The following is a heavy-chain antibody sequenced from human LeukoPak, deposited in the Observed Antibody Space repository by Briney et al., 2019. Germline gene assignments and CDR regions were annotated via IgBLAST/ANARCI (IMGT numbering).Heavy chain of an antibody. CDR2: INTDGSST. J-gene: IGHJ4*02. CDR3: AKALTGDPDGY. CDR1: GFTFSSYW. Sequence: QSGGSLRLTCAASGFTFSSYWMYWVRQAPGKGLVWVSRINTDGSSTSYADSVKGRFTISRDNAKNTLYLQMNSLRAEDTAVYYCAKALTGDPDGYWGQGTLVTVSS. V-gene: IGHV3-74*01. D-gene: IGHD7-27*01.